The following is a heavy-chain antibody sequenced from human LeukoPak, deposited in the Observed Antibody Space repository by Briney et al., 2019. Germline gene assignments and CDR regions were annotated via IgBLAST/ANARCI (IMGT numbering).Heavy chain of an antibody. D-gene: IGHD6-6*01. J-gene: IGHJ3*02. Sequence: ASVKVSCKASGYTFIGYYMHWVRQAPGQGLEWMGWINPNSGGTNYAQKFQGRVIMTRDTSISTAYMELSSLRSEDTAVYYCARATKYSSPSGIWGQGTMVTVSS. CDR2: INPNSGGT. V-gene: IGHV1-2*02. CDR3: ARATKYSSPSGI. CDR1: GYTFIGYY.